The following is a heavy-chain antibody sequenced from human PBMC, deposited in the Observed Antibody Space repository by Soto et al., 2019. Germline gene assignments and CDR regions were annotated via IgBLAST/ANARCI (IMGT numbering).Heavy chain of an antibody. J-gene: IGHJ3*02. Sequence: QVQLVESGGGVVQPGRSLRLSCAASGFTFSSFGMHWVRQAPGKGLEWVADIWYDGSNKYYVDSVKGRFTISRDNSKDTLYLQMNIRRVEDTAVYYCARDSGRGAFDIWGQGTMVTVSS. V-gene: IGHV3-33*01. CDR2: IWYDGSNK. CDR1: GFTFSSFG. D-gene: IGHD5-12*01. CDR3: ARDSGRGAFDI.